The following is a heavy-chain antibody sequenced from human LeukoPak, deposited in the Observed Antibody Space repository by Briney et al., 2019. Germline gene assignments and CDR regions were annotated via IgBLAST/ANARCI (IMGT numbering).Heavy chain of an antibody. CDR3: ARHYDYGGLDY. D-gene: IGHD4-23*01. CDR2: IYYSGST. CDR1: GGSISSYY. J-gene: IGHJ4*02. V-gene: IGHV4-59*08. Sequence: SETLSPTCTVSGGSISSYYWSWIRQPPGKGLEWIGYIYYSGSTNYNPSLKSRVTISADTSKNQFSLKLSSVTAADTAVYYCARHYDYGGLDYWGQGTLVTVSS.